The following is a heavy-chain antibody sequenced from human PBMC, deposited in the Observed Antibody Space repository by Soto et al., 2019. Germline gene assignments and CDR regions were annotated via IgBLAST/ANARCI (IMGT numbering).Heavy chain of an antibody. V-gene: IGHV3-21*01. Sequence: GGSLRLSCAASGFTFSSYSMNWVRQAPGKGLEWVSSISSSSSYIYYADSVKGRFTISRDNAKNSLYLQMNSLRAEDTAVYYCARPPPYLNFEYSSSLPSTYFDYWGQGTLVTVSS. J-gene: IGHJ4*02. D-gene: IGHD6-6*01. CDR1: GFTFSSYS. CDR3: ARPPPYLNFEYSSSLPSTYFDY. CDR2: ISSSSSYI.